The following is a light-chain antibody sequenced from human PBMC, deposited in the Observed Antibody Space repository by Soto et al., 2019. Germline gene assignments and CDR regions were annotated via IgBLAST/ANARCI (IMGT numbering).Light chain of an antibody. J-gene: IGLJ3*02. CDR1: SSDIGAYDY. CDR2: EVS. Sequence: QSALTQPASVSGSPGQSITISCIGTSSDIGAYDYVSWYQHHPGKAPKLMIYEVSHRPSGGSNRFSGSKSGNTASLTISGLQAEDEADYYCSSWGGVSAPVLFGGGTKLTVL. V-gene: IGLV2-14*01. CDR3: SSWGGVSAPVL.